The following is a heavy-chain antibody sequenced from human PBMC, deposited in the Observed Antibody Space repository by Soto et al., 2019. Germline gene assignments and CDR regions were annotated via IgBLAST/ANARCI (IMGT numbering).Heavy chain of an antibody. J-gene: IGHJ5*02. CDR1: GYTFTSYY. V-gene: IGHV1-46*01. D-gene: IGHD2-21*02. CDR3: ARDSQACGGDCYAEINWFDP. CDR2: INPSGGST. Sequence: GASVKVSCKASGYTFTSYYMHWVRQAPGQGLEWMGIINPSGGSTSYAQKFQGRVTMTRDTSTSTVYMELSSLRSEDTAVYYCARDSQACGGDCYAEINWFDPWGQGSLVTVSS.